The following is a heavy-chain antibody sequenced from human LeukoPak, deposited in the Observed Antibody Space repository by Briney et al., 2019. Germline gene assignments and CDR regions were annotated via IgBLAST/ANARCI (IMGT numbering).Heavy chain of an antibody. CDR1: GGSISTYY. CDR2: IHYSGTT. D-gene: IGHD5-12*01. V-gene: IGHV4-59*08. CDR3: ARMGGYSGYATH. Sequence: PSETLSLTCTVSGGSISTYYWSWIRQPPGKGLEWIGYIHYSGTTNYNPSLKNRVTISLDTSKNQFSLNLGSVTAADTAVYFCARMGGYSGYATHWGQGTLVTASS. J-gene: IGHJ4*02.